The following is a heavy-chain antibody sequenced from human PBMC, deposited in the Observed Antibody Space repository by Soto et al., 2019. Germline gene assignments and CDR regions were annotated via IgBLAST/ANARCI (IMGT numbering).Heavy chain of an antibody. CDR3: ARAGYSSNLYGGDS. CDR2: TRNKPNSYTT. D-gene: IGHD6-13*01. V-gene: IGHV3-72*01. J-gene: IGHJ4*02. CDR1: GFTFSDHY. Sequence: EVQLVESGGGLVQPGGSLRLSCVASGFTFSDHYMDWVRQAPGKGLEWVGRTRNKPNSYTTEYAASVKGRFTISRDDSENSLYLQMNSLKTEDTAVYFCARAGYSSNLYGGDSWGQGALVTVSS.